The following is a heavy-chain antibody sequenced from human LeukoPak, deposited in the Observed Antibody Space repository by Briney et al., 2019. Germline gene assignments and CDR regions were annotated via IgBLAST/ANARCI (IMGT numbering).Heavy chain of an antibody. Sequence: SETLSLTCTESGGSLSSYNWSSIRQPPRKGLEWIGHIYYRGSTHYNTPLKSRVTISVDTSKNQYTLKLSSVTAADTAVYYCARFYYDSSGYSEYYFDYWGQGTLVTVSS. CDR1: GGSLSSYN. V-gene: IGHV4-59*01. CDR2: IYYRGST. J-gene: IGHJ4*02. CDR3: ARFYYDSSGYSEYYFDY. D-gene: IGHD3-22*01.